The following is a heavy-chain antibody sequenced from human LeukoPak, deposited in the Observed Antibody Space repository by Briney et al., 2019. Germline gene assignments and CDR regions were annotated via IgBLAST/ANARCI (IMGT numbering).Heavy chain of an antibody. CDR3: ARESRYNDSTDAFDI. V-gene: IGHV3-53*01. Sequence: GGSLRLSCAASGFTVSSNYMSWVRQAPGKGLEWVSVIYSGGSTYYADSVKGRFTSSRDNSKNTLYLQMNSLRAEDTAVYYCARESRYNDSTDAFDIWGQGTMVTVSS. J-gene: IGHJ3*02. D-gene: IGHD3-22*01. CDR1: GFTVSSNY. CDR2: IYSGGST.